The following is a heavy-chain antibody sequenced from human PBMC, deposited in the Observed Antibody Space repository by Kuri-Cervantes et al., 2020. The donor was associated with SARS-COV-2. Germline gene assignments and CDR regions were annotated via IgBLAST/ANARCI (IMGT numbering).Heavy chain of an antibody. Sequence: ETLSLTCVVSGFSFSTYWMTWVRQAPGKGLEWVANIKHDGSEKYYVDSVKGRFTISRDNAKNSLYVQMNSLRAEDTAVYYCVREDSSGWRHSSMDVWGQGTTVTVSS. V-gene: IGHV3-7*01. CDR1: GFSFSTYW. CDR3: VREDSSGWRHSSMDV. J-gene: IGHJ6*02. D-gene: IGHD6-19*01. CDR2: IKHDGSEK.